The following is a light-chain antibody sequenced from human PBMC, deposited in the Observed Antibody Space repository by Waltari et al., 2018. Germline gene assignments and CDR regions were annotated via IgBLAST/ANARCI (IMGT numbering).Light chain of an antibody. V-gene: IGKV3-20*01. CDR2: GAS. J-gene: IGKJ3*01. CDR3: QRYGSSPLVS. CDR1: QCVTSNY. Sequence: EIVLTQSPGTLSLSPGERATRSCRASQCVTSNYLAWYQQKPGQPPSLLIYGASTRATGIPDRFSGSGSGTDFTLTISSVEPEDFAVYYCQRYGSSPLVSFGPGTKVDIK.